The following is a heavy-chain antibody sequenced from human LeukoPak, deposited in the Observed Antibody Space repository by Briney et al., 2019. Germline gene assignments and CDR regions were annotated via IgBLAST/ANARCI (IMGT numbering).Heavy chain of an antibody. CDR3: ARLVGAAEYFDY. Sequence: PGGSLRLSCAASGFTFSSYAMSWVRQAPGKGLEWVSAISGSGGSTYYADSVKGRFTISRDNAKNSLYLQMNSLRAEDTAVYYCARLVGAAEYFDYWGQGALVTVSS. D-gene: IGHD1-26*01. CDR1: GFTFSSYA. CDR2: ISGSGGST. J-gene: IGHJ4*02. V-gene: IGHV3-23*01.